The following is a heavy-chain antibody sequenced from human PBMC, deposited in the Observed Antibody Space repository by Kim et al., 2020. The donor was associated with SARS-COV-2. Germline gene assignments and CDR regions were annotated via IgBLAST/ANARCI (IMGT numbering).Heavy chain of an antibody. CDR1: GYTLTELS. CDR2: FDPEDGET. CDR3: ATVPYSSGWYKGRD. Sequence: ASVKVSCKVSGYTLTELSMHWVRQAPGKGLEWMGGFDPEDGETIYAQKFQGRVTMTEDTSTDTAYMELSSLRSEDTAVYYCATVPYSSGWYKGRDWGQGTLVTVSS. V-gene: IGHV1-24*01. J-gene: IGHJ4*02. D-gene: IGHD6-19*01.